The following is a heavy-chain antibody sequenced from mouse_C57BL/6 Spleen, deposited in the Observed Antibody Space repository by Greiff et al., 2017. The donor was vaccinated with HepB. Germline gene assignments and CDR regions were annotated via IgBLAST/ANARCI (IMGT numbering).Heavy chain of an antibody. Sequence: EVQLQESGPGLVKPSQSLSLTCSVTGYSITSGYYWHWIRQFPGNKLEWMGYISYDGSNNYNPSLKNRISITRDTSKNQFFLKLNSVTTEDTATYYCARVRYYENYAMDYWGQGTSVTVSS. V-gene: IGHV3-6*01. CDR1: GYSITSGYY. CDR3: ARVRYYENYAMDY. CDR2: ISYDGSN. J-gene: IGHJ4*01. D-gene: IGHD1-1*01.